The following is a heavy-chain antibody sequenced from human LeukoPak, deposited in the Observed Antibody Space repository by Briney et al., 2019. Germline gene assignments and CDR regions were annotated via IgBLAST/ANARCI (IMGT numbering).Heavy chain of an antibody. CDR3: AKDRDPYYDFGGWFDP. CDR2: ISGSGGST. D-gene: IGHD3-3*01. CDR1: GFTFSSYA. V-gene: IGHV3-23*01. J-gene: IGHJ5*02. Sequence: GGSLRLSCAASGFTFSSYAMSWVRQAPGKGLEWVSAISGSGGSTYYADSVKGRFTISRDNSKNTLYLQMNSLRAEDTAVYYCAKDRDPYYDFGGWFDPWGQGTLATVSS.